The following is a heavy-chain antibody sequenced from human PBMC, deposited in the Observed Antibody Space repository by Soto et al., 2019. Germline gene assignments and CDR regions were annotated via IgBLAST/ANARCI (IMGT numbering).Heavy chain of an antibody. CDR1: GGSISSGDYY. V-gene: IGHV4-30-4*01. CDR2: IYYSGST. J-gene: IGHJ6*02. Sequence: QVQLQESGPGLVKPSQTLSLTCTVSGGSISSGDYYWSWIRQPPGKGLEWIGYIYYSGSTYYNPSLXRXVXISXDTSTNQFSRKLSSVTAAATAVYYCARASPVVTDVWGQGTTVTVSS. CDR3: ARASPVVTDV. D-gene: IGHD5-18*01.